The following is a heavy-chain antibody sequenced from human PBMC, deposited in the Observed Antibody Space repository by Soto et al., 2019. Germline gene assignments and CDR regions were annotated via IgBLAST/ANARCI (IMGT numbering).Heavy chain of an antibody. J-gene: IGHJ4*02. CDR1: GFTFSDYY. V-gene: IGHV3-53*01. CDR2: MSGDGRT. CDR3: VKWHTSNFDSLPFTGFDF. D-gene: IGHD3-22*01. Sequence: GGSLRLSCAASGFTFSDYYMTWLRQAPGKGLEWLSVMSGDGRTRYALSVTGRFTISRDNSKNTLYLQVRSLRAEDAAAYYCVKWHTSNFDSLPFTGFDFWGQGTQVTVSS.